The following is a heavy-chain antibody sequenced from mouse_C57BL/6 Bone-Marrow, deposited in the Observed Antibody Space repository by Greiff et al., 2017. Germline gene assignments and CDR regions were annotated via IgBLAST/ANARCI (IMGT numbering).Heavy chain of an antibody. CDR1: GYTFTSYW. V-gene: IGHV1-64*01. D-gene: IGHD2-2*01. CDR2: IHPNSGST. Sequence: QVQLQQPGAELVKPGASVKLSCKASGYTFTSYWMHWVKQRPGQGLEWIGMIHPNSGSTNYNEKFKSKATLTVDKSSSTAYMQLSSLTSEDSAVYYCARGATMVTTDPWFAYWGQGTLVTVSA. J-gene: IGHJ3*01. CDR3: ARGATMVTTDPWFAY.